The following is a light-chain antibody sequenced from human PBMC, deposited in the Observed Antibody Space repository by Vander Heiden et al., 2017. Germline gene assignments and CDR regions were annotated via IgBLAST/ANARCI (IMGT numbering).Light chain of an antibody. Sequence: SYELTQPLPVAVSPGQTARSTCSRNALTNQYASWYQQKPGQAPVLLMYKDRERPARIPERVSGSSSGTTVTLTITRVQAEDETEYYCHSADSSGTSGVFGGGTKLTVL. CDR2: KDR. CDR3: HSADSSGTSGV. V-gene: IGLV3-25*03. CDR1: ALTNQY. J-gene: IGLJ3*02.